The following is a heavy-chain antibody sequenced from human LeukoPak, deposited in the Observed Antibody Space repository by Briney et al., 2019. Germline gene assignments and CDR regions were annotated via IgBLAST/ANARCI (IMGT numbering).Heavy chain of an antibody. Sequence: TGGSLRLSCAASGFTFSSYGMSWVRQAPGKGLEWVSAITGSGGTTYYADSVKGRFTISRDNAKNSLYLQMNSLRAEDTAVYYCARGVGSSSREPHFDPWGQGTLVTVSS. CDR1: GFTFSSYG. CDR3: ARGVGSSSREPHFDP. CDR2: ITGSGGTT. J-gene: IGHJ5*02. D-gene: IGHD6-13*01. V-gene: IGHV3-23*01.